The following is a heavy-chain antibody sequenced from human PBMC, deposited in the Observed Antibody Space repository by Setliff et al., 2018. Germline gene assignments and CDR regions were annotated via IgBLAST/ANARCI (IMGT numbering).Heavy chain of an antibody. CDR3: ASIPSSGWYYYYGMDV. CDR1: GDSISSTYH. Sequence: NPSETLSLTCNVSGDSISSTYHWGWIRQSPGKGLEWIGTIYHSGNTYYNPSLNSRLTISVDTSKNQFSLKLSSVTAADTAVYYCASIPSSGWYYYYGMDVWGQGTTVTVSS. D-gene: IGHD6-19*01. CDR2: IYHSGNT. J-gene: IGHJ6*02. V-gene: IGHV4-38-2*02.